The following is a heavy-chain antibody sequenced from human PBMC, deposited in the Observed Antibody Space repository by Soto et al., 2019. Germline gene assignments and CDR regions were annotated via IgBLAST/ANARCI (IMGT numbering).Heavy chain of an antibody. CDR2: INHSGST. Sequence: SETLSLTCAVYGGSFSGYYWSWIRQPPGKGLEWIGEINHSGSTNYNPSLKSRVTISVDTSKNQFSLKLSSVTAADTAVYYCARGGPTYYYDSSGYYYLGYWGQGTLVTVSS. CDR1: GGSFSGYY. D-gene: IGHD3-22*01. V-gene: IGHV4-34*01. J-gene: IGHJ4*02. CDR3: ARGGPTYYYDSSGYYYLGY.